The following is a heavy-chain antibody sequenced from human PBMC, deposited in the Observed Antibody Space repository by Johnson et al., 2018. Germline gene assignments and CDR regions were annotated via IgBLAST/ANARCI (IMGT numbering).Heavy chain of an antibody. CDR3: ARTCTLDM. V-gene: IGHV3-13*01. Sequence: EVQLVESGGGLVQPGGSLRLSCAASGFTFSNYNMHWVRQATGKGLEWVSGIGTGGDTYYSASVKGRFTISREDAKNSLYLQLNSLRAGGTAVYYCARTCTLDMWGQGTVVTGSS. D-gene: IGHD2-15*01. J-gene: IGHJ3*02. CDR1: GFTFSNYN. CDR2: IGTGGDT.